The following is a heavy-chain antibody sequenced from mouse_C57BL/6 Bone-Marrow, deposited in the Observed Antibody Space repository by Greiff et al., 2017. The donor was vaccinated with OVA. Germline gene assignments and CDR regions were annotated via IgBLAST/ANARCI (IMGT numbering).Heavy chain of an antibody. CDR1: GYTFTSYG. J-gene: IGHJ2*01. CDR2: IYHRSGNT. V-gene: IGHV1-81*01. CDR3: ARDYGSSYDDYFDY. Sequence: QVQLQQSGAELARPGASVKLSCKASGYTFTSYGISWVKQRTGQGLEWIGEIYHRSGNTYYNEKFKGKATLTADKSSSTAYMELRSLTSEDSAVYFCARDYGSSYDDYFDYWGQGTTLTVSS. D-gene: IGHD1-1*01.